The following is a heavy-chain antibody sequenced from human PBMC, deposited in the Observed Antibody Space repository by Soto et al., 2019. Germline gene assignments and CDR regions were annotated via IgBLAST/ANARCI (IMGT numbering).Heavy chain of an antibody. CDR2: IYYSGIT. CDR3: ARESREYYFDY. Sequence: TSETLSLTCTVSGGSISYYYWSWIRQPPGKGLEWIGYIYYSGITNYNPSLKSRVTISVDTSKTQFSLRLSSVTSADTAVYYCARESREYYFDYWGQGTLVTVSS. J-gene: IGHJ4*02. V-gene: IGHV4-59*01. CDR1: GGSISYYY.